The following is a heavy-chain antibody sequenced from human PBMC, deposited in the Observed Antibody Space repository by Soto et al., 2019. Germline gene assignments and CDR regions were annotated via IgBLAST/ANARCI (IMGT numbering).Heavy chain of an antibody. CDR1: GFTFSDYY. CDR3: ASGSYDRSAYPEGVDY. CDR2: ISSSGSTT. D-gene: IGHD3-22*01. V-gene: IGHV3-11*01. J-gene: IGHJ4*02. Sequence: QVQLVESGGGLVKPRGSLRLSCTASGFTFSDYYISWIRQAPGKGLEWVSYISSSGSTTFYADSVKGRFTISRDNAKNSLYLQMNSLRAEDTAVYYCASGSYDRSAYPEGVDYWGQGTLVTVSS.